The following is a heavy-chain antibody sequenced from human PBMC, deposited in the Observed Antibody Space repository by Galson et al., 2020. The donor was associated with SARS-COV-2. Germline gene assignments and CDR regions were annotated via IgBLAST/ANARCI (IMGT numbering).Heavy chain of an antibody. CDR1: GGSISSGDYY. D-gene: IGHD2-2*01. V-gene: IGHV4-30-4*08. CDR2: IYYSGST. CDR3: ARLGAAATRGFDP. J-gene: IGHJ5*02. Sequence: SETLSLTCTVSGGSISSGDYYWSWIRQPPGKGLEWIGYIYYSGSTYYNPSLKSRVTISVDTSKNQFSLKLSSVTAADTAVYYCARLGAAATRGFDPWGQGTLITVSS.